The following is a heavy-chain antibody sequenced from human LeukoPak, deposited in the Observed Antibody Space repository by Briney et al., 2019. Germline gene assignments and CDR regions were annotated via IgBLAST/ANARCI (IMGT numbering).Heavy chain of an antibody. CDR3: AKDKSSGWGKYYFDY. V-gene: IGHV3-23*01. CDR1: GFTFSSYA. Sequence: GGSLRLSCAASGFTFSSYAMSWVRQAPGKGLEWVSAISGSGGSTYYADSVKGRFTISRDNSKNTLYLQMNSLRAEDTAVYYCAKDKSSGWGKYYFDYWGQGTLVTVSS. D-gene: IGHD6-19*01. CDR2: ISGSGGST. J-gene: IGHJ4*02.